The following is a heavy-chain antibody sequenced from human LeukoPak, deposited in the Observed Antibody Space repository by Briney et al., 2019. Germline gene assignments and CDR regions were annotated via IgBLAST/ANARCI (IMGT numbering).Heavy chain of an antibody. V-gene: IGHV3-13*01. CDR1: GFPFSDYA. CDR2: IGTAGDT. Sequence: GGSLRLSCEASGFPFSDYAMTWVRQAPGKGLEWVSAIGTAGDTYYPGSVKGRFTISRENAKNPLYLQMNSLRAGDTAVYYCARGNVRGAFDIWGQGTMVTVSS. CDR3: ARGNVRGAFDI. D-gene: IGHD3-10*02. J-gene: IGHJ3*02.